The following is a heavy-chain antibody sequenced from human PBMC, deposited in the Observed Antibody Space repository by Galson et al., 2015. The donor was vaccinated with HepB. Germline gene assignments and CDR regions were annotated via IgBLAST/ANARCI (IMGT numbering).Heavy chain of an antibody. CDR2: ISYDGSNK. CDR1: GFTFSSYG. J-gene: IGHJ4*02. D-gene: IGHD5-12*01. V-gene: IGHV3-30*18. CDR3: AKGSPNSGYSYYFDY. Sequence: LRLSCAASGFTFSSYGLHWVRQAPGKGLEWVAVISYDGSNKYYADSVKGRFTISRDNSKNTLYLQMNSLRAEDTAVYYCAKGSPNSGYSYYFDYWGQGTLVTVSS.